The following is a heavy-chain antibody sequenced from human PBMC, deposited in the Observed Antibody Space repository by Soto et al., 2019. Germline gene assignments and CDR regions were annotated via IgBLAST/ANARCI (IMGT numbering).Heavy chain of an antibody. CDR2: TYYRSKWYN. CDR3: ARDNQGSPASDYYYYGMDV. D-gene: IGHD3-3*01. J-gene: IGHJ6*02. CDR1: GDSVSSNSAA. V-gene: IGHV6-1*01. Sequence: SQTLSLPCAISGDSVSSNSAAWNWIRQSPSRGLEWLGRTYYRSKWYNDYAVSVKSRITINPDTSKNQFSLQLNSVTPEDTAVYYCARDNQGSPASDYYYYGMDVWGQGTTVTVSS.